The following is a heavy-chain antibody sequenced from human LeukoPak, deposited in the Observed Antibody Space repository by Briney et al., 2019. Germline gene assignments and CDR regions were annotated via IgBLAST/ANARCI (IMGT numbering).Heavy chain of an antibody. CDR1: GFTFSDHY. CDR2: TRNKANSYTT. J-gene: IGHJ4*02. Sequence: PGGSLRLSCAASGFTFSDHYMDWVRQAPGKGPEWVGRTRNKANSYTTEYAASVKGRFTISRDDSKNSLYLQMNSLKTEDTAVYYCANMLDWGQGTLVTVSS. D-gene: IGHD2-8*01. CDR3: ANMLD. V-gene: IGHV3-72*01.